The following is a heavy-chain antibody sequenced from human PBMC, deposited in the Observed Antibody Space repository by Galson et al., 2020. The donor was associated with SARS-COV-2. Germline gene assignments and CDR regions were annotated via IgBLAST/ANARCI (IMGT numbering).Heavy chain of an antibody. CDR2: MNPNSGNT. J-gene: IGHJ3*02. V-gene: IGHV1-8*01. CDR1: GYTFTSYD. D-gene: IGHD3-16*02. Sequence: ASVKVSCKASGYTFTSYDINWVRQATGQGLEWMGWMNPNSGNTGYAQKFQGRVTMTRNTSISTAYMGLSSLRSEDTAVYYCARAKSYDYVWGSYRYVAGAFDIWGQGTMVTVSS. CDR3: ARAKSYDYVWGSYRYVAGAFDI.